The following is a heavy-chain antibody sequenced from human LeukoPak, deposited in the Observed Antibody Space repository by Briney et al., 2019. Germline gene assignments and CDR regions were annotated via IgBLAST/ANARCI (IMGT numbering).Heavy chain of an antibody. CDR3: ARDREDSGVFDY. J-gene: IGHJ4*02. CDR2: ISSSTNYI. Sequence: GGSLRLSCAASGFTFSGYSMNWVRQAPGKDLEWVSSISSSTNYIYYADSVKGRFTISRDNAKNSLYLQMKSLRAEDTAVYYCARDREDSGVFDYWGEGTLVTVSS. D-gene: IGHD2-15*01. V-gene: IGHV3-21*01. CDR1: GFTFSGYS.